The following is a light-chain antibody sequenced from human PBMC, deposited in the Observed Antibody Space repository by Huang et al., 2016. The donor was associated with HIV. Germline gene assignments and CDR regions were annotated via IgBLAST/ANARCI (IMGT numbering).Light chain of an antibody. CDR3: QQYDNFFMT. CDR2: DAS. J-gene: IGKJ4*01. CDR1: HDIKNY. Sequence: DIRMTQSPSSLSASVGDRVTITCPASHDIKNYLNWYQQKSGKAPKLLIYDASKLETGVPSRVSGTGSGTDFSLTISNLQPEDIGTYFCQQYDNFFMTFGGGTKVDLK. V-gene: IGKV1-33*01.